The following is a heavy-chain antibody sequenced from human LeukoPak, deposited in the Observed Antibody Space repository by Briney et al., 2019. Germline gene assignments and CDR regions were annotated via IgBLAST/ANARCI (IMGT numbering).Heavy chain of an antibody. Sequence: PGGSLRLSCAASGFTLASYAMSWVRQAPGKGLEWVSTISGSGGSTYYADSVKGRFSISRDDSKNTLYLQMNSLRAEDTAVYYCAKDRIIGTTGWFDPWGQGTLVTVSS. CDR3: AKDRIIGTTGWFDP. CDR2: ISGSGGST. D-gene: IGHD1-20*01. V-gene: IGHV3-23*01. CDR1: GFTLASYA. J-gene: IGHJ5*02.